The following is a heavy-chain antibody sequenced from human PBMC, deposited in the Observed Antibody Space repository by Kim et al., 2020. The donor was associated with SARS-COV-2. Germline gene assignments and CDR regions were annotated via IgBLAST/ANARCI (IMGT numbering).Heavy chain of an antibody. V-gene: IGHV3-7*01. Sequence: TGKYYVNSVKGRFTISRDNAKNSLFLQMNNLKVDDTAVYYCARGRSSFDYWGRGTLLTVSA. CDR2: TGK. J-gene: IGHJ4*02. D-gene: IGHD1-26*01. CDR3: ARGRSSFDY.